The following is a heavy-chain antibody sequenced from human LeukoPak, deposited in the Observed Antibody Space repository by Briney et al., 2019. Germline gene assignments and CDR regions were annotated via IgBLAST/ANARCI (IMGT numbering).Heavy chain of an antibody. CDR3: ARDRSSSSWLYVGWFDP. Sequence: PSETLSLTCTVSGGSISSYYWSWVRQPPGKGLEWIGYIYYSGSTNYSPSLKSRVTISVDTSKNQFSLKLSSVTAADTAVYYCARDRSSSSWLYVGWFDPWGQGTLVTVSS. J-gene: IGHJ5*02. CDR2: IYYSGST. CDR1: GGSISSYY. V-gene: IGHV4-59*01. D-gene: IGHD6-13*01.